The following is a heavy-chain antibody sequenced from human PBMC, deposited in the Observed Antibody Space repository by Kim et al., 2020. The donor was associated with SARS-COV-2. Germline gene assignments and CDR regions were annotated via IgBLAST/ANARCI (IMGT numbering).Heavy chain of an antibody. Sequence: RVTISVDTSKNQFSLKMSSVTAADTAVYYCARHPTAKVLRFLEWLLYLDYWGQGTLVTVSS. J-gene: IGHJ4*02. D-gene: IGHD3-3*01. V-gene: IGHV4-39*01. CDR3: ARHPTAKVLRFLEWLLYLDY.